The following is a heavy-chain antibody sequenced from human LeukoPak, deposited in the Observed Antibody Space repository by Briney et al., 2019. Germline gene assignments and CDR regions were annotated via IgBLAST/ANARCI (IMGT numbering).Heavy chain of an antibody. CDR2: ISWNSGTI. D-gene: IGHD1-26*01. J-gene: IGHJ4*02. Sequence: AGGSLRLSCAASGFTFDDYAMHRVRQAPGKGREWVSGISWNSGTIDYADSVKGRFTISRDNAKNALYLQMNTLRAEDTALYYCTRVRCTSAICPSRPIDYWGQGTLVTVSS. CDR1: GFTFDDYA. V-gene: IGHV3-9*01. CDR3: TRVRCTSAICPSRPIDY.